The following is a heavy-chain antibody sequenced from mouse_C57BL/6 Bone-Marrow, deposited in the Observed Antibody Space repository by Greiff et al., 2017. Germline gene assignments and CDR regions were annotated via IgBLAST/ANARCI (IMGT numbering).Heavy chain of an antibody. CDR2: INPNNGGT. Sequence: VQLQQSGPELVKPGASVKIPCKASGYTFTDYNMDWVKQSHGQSLEWIGDINPNNGGTIYNQKFKGKATLTVDKSSSTAYMELRSLTSEDTAVDYCARRLYYYGSSSYYFDYWGQGTTLTVSS. CDR3: ARRLYYYGSSSYYFDY. V-gene: IGHV1-18*01. D-gene: IGHD1-1*01. J-gene: IGHJ2*01. CDR1: GYTFTDYN.